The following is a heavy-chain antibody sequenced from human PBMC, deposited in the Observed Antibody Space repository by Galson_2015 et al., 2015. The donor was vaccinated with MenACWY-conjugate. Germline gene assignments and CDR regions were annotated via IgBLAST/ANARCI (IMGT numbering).Heavy chain of an antibody. D-gene: IGHD5-12*01. CDR3: ARDTATIGYYFDY. CDR2: IYYSGST. V-gene: IGHV4-31*03. J-gene: IGHJ4*02. Sequence: TLSLTCTVSGGSISSGGYYWSWIRQHPGKGLEWIGYIYYSGSTYYNPSLKSRVTISVDTSKNQFSLKLSSVTAADTAVYYCARDTATIGYYFDYWGQGTLVTVSS. CDR1: GGSISSGGYY.